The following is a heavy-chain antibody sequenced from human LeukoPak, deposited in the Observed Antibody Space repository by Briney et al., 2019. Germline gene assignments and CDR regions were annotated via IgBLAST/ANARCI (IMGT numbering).Heavy chain of an antibody. Sequence: GGSLRLSCAASGFTFSSYAMSWVRQAPGKGLEWVSAISGSGGSTYYADSVKGRFTISRDNSKNTLYLQMNSLRAEDTALYYCAREPHSYYYDTTVPAGGQGTLVTVSS. CDR2: ISGSGGST. J-gene: IGHJ4*02. CDR3: AREPHSYYYDTTVPA. D-gene: IGHD3-22*01. V-gene: IGHV3-23*01. CDR1: GFTFSSYA.